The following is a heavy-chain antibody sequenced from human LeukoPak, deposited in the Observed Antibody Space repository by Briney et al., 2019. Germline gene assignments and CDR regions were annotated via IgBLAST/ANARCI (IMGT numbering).Heavy chain of an antibody. V-gene: IGHV3-7*01. Sequence: PGRSLRLSCVASGFIFSSYAMHWVRQAPGKGLEWVANIKQDGSEKYYVDSVKGRFTISRDNAKNSLYLQMNSLRAEDTAVYYCAREDTVADDYWGQGTLVTVSS. D-gene: IGHD5-12*01. J-gene: IGHJ4*02. CDR2: IKQDGSEK. CDR1: GFIFSSYA. CDR3: AREDTVADDY.